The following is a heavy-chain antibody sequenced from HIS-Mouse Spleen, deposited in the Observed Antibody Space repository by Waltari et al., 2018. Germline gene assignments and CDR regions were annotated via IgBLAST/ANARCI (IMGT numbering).Heavy chain of an antibody. D-gene: IGHD1-26*01. J-gene: IGHJ4*02. CDR2: ISYDGSNK. CDR3: AKDRGSPLYFDY. Sequence: QVQLVESGGGVVQPGRSLRPSGAASGSPFRSLGLPRGRQAPGKGLEWVAVISYDGSNKYYADSVKGRFTISRDNSKNTLYLQMNSLRAEDTAVYYCAKDRGSPLYFDYWGQGTLVTVSS. V-gene: IGHV3-30*18. CDR1: GSPFRSLG.